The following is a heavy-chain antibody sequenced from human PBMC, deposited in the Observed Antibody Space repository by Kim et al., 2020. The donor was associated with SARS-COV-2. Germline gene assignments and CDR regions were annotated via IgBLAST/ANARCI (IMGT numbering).Heavy chain of an antibody. D-gene: IGHD6-19*01. Sequence: SMQGRFTRTRDNAKNSLYLKMNSLRAEDTAVYYCARDRIAVAGTGWFDPWGQGTLVTVSS. V-gene: IGHV3-11*01. J-gene: IGHJ5*02. CDR3: ARDRIAVAGTGWFDP.